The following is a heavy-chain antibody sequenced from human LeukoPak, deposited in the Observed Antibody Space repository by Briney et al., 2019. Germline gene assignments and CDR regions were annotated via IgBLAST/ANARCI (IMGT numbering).Heavy chain of an antibody. CDR2: IKQDGSEK. Sequence: GGSLRLSCTASGFTFRSYWMNWVRQAAGKGLAWVDNIKQDGSEKYYVDSVKGRCTISRDNAKKSLYLQMNSLRAEDTAVYYCARETEMANLDYWGQGTLVTVSS. D-gene: IGHD5-24*01. CDR1: GFTFRSYW. V-gene: IGHV3-7*04. CDR3: ARETEMANLDY. J-gene: IGHJ4*02.